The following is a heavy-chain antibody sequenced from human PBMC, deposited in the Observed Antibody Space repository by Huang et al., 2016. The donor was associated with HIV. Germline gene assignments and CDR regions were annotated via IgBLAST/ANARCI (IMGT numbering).Heavy chain of an antibody. D-gene: IGHD3-22*01. CDR2: IYDSGSP. CDR3: ARHFSYYDSSGYTPWDAFDI. CDR1: GGSITGSSYY. J-gene: IGHJ3*02. Sequence: QLQLQGSGPGLVKPSETLSLTCTVSGGSITGSSYYWGWIRHPPGEGLEWVGSIYDSGSPDYNPSLKRRVTVSVDPSKNQFSLKLSSVTAADTAVYYCARHFSYYDSSGYTPWDAFDIWGQGTMVTVSS. V-gene: IGHV4-39*01.